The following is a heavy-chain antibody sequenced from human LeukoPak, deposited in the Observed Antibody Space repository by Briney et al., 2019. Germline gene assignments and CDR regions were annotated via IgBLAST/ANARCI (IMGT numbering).Heavy chain of an antibody. D-gene: IGHD2-2*01. V-gene: IGHV3-30*04. CDR2: ISYDGSNK. CDR3: ARDPGGVVPAAYFDY. CDR1: GFTFSSYA. Sequence: GGSLRLSCAASGFTFSSYAMHWVRQAPGKGPEWVAVISYDGSNKYYADSVKGRFTISRDNSKNTLYLQMNSLRAEDTAVYYCARDPGGVVPAAYFDYWGQGTLVTVSS. J-gene: IGHJ4*02.